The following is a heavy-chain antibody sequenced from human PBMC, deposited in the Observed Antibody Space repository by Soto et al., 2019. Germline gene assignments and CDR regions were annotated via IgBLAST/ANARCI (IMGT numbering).Heavy chain of an antibody. Sequence: QVQLQQWGAGLLKPSETLSLTCAVYGGSFSAYYWSWIRQPPGKGLEWIGEINHSGSTNYNPSLKSRVTISVDTSKNQFSLKLSSVTAADTAVYYCARVQSSLLLDCGGQGILVTVSS. CDR1: GGSFSAYY. J-gene: IGHJ4*02. D-gene: IGHD2-8*02. CDR3: ARVQSSLLLDC. CDR2: INHSGST. V-gene: IGHV4-34*01.